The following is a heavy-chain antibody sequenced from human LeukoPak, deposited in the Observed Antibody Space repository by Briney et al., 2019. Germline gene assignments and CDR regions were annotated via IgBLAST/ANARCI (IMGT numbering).Heavy chain of an antibody. J-gene: IGHJ4*02. V-gene: IGHV1-18*01. D-gene: IGHD3-10*01. Sequence: ASVKVSCKASGYTFTSYGISWVRQAPGQGLEWMGWISAYNGNTNYAQKLQGRVTMTTDTSTSTAYMELRSLRSDDTAVYYCARGSNYYGSGTYYSDYWGQGTLVTVSS. CDR2: ISAYNGNT. CDR3: ARGSNYYGSGTYYSDY. CDR1: GYTFTSYG.